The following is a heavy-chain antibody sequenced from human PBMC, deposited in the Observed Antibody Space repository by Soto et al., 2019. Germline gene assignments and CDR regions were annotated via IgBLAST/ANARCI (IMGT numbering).Heavy chain of an antibody. D-gene: IGHD3-9*01. CDR3: ARDSYYDILGTHDY. V-gene: IGHV3-23*01. J-gene: IGHJ4*02. CDR2: ISGSGGST. CDR1: GFTFSSYA. Sequence: GSLRLSCAASGFTFSSYAMSWVRQAPGKGLEWVSAISGSGGSTYYADSVKGRFTISRDNSKNTLYLQMNSLRSEDTAVYYCARDSYYDILGTHDYWGQGTLVTVSS.